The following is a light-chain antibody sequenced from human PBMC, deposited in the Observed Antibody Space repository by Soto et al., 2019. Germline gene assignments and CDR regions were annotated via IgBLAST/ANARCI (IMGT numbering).Light chain of an antibody. CDR1: QSISSW. CDR3: QQYDNLPLT. V-gene: IGKV1-5*03. CDR2: KAS. Sequence: DIQMTQSPSTLSASVGERVTITCRASQSISSWLAWYQQKPGKAPKLLIYKASSLESGVPSRFSGSGSGTEFTLTSSSLQSEDFAIYFCQQYDNLPLTFGPGTKVDIK. J-gene: IGKJ3*01.